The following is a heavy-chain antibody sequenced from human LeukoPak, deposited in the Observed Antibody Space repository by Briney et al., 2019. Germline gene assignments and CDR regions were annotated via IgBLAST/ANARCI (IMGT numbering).Heavy chain of an antibody. CDR3: AKDPVGTEGGSSSWYLFFDY. V-gene: IGHV3-23*01. J-gene: IGHJ4*02. D-gene: IGHD6-13*01. CDR2: ISCSGGST. Sequence: GGSLRLSCAASGFTFSSYAMSWVRQPPPKGLEWVSAISCSGGSTYYADSVKGRFTISRDNSKNTLYLQMNSLRAEDTAVYYCAKDPVGTEGGSSSWYLFFDYWGQGTLVTVSS. CDR1: GFTFSSYA.